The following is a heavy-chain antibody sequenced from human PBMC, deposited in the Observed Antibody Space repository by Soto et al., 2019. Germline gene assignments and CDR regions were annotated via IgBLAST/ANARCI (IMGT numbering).Heavy chain of an antibody. V-gene: IGHV1-69*13. Sequence: ASVKVSCKASGGTFSSYAISWVRQAPGQGLEWMGGIIPIFGTANYAQKFQGRVTITADESTSTAYMELSRLRSEDTAVYYCARAAQQLACMEVSGQGTTVTVSS. D-gene: IGHD6-13*01. J-gene: IGHJ6*02. CDR3: ARAAQQLACMEV. CDR1: GGTFSSYA. CDR2: IIPIFGTA.